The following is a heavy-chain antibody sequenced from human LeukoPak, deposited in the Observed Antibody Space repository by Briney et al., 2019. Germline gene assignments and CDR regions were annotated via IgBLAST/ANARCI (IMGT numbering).Heavy chain of an antibody. Sequence: ASVKVSCKASGYTFTGYYMHWVRQAPGQGLEWMGWINPNSGGTNYAQKFQGRVTMTRDTSISTAYMELSRLRSGDTAVYYCARAVQDDSSGYYYFGGGDAFDIWGQGTMVTVSS. D-gene: IGHD3-22*01. CDR2: INPNSGGT. J-gene: IGHJ3*02. V-gene: IGHV1-2*02. CDR1: GYTFTGYY. CDR3: ARAVQDDSSGYYYFGGGDAFDI.